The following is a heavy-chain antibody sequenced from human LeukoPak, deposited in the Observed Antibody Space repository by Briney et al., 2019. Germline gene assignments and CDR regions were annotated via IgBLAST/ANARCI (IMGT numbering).Heavy chain of an antibody. Sequence: SESLSLTCTVSGGSISSSSYYWGWIRQPPGKGLEWIGSIYYSGSTYYNPSLKSRVTISVDTSKNQFSLKLSSVTAADTAVYYCARDSGYYGSGSKRRLGAKYYYGMDVWGQGTTVTVSS. CDR3: ARDSGYYGSGSKRRLGAKYYYGMDV. CDR1: GGSISSSSYY. V-gene: IGHV4-39*02. D-gene: IGHD3-10*01. CDR2: IYYSGST. J-gene: IGHJ6*02.